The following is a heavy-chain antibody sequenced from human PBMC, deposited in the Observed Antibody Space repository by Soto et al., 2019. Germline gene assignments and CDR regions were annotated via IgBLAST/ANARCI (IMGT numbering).Heavy chain of an antibody. V-gene: IGHV4-59*08. J-gene: IGHJ4*02. CDR2: IFHGGST. CDR3: ARGGYSYGGDY. D-gene: IGHD5-18*01. CDR1: GGSISGYY. Sequence: PSETLSLTCTVSGGSISGYYWSWVRQPPGKGLEWIGYIFHGGSTKYNPSFRSRVTMSVDTSKNQLSLKLTSVTAADTAVYYCARGGYSYGGDYWGQGTLVTVSS.